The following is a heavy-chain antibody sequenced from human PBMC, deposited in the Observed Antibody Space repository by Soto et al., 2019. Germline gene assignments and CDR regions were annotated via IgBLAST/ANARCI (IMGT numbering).Heavy chain of an antibody. D-gene: IGHD4-17*01. CDR3: ARLDYGDYFDY. Sequence: SETLSLTCTVSGGSISSSSYYWGWIRQPPGKGLEWIGSIYYSGSTYYNPSLKSRVTISVDTSKNQFPLKLSSVTAADTAVYYCARLDYGDYFDYWGQGTLVTVSS. CDR1: GGSISSSSYY. V-gene: IGHV4-39*01. J-gene: IGHJ4*02. CDR2: IYYSGST.